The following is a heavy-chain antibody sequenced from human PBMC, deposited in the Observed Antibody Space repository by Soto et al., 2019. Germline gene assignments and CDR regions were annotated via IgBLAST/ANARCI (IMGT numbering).Heavy chain of an antibody. J-gene: IGHJ6*02. Sequence: SVKVSCKASGGTFSSYAISWVRQAPGQGLEWMGGIIPIFGTANYAQKFQGRVTITADESTSTVYMELSSLRSEDTAVYYCARVVSDILTGEDRNYYYGMDVWGQGTTVTVSS. CDR1: GGTFSSYA. CDR3: ARVVSDILTGEDRNYYYGMDV. D-gene: IGHD3-9*01. CDR2: IIPIFGTA. V-gene: IGHV1-69*13.